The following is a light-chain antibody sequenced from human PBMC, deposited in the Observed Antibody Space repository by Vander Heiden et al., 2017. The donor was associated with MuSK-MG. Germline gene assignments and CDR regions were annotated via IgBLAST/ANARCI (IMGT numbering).Light chain of an antibody. Sequence: SVLTQPPSASGTPGQRVTISCSGSSSNIGSNPINWYQQLPGAAPKLLIYSDNQRPSGVPDRFSGSKSGTSASLAISGLQAEDEADYYCAPWDDSLSGYVFGTGTKVTVL. V-gene: IGLV1-44*01. CDR2: SDN. J-gene: IGLJ1*01. CDR1: SSNIGSNP. CDR3: APWDDSLSGYV.